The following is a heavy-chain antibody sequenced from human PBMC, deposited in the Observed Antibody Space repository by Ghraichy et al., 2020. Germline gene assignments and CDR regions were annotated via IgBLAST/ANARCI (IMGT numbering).Heavy chain of an antibody. Sequence: GGSLRLSCAASGFTFSSYWMSWVRQAPGKGLEWVANIKQDGSEKYYVDSVKGRFTISRDNAKNSLYLQMNSLRAEDTAVYYCASRRSFYDSSLEDAFDIWGQGTMVTVSS. V-gene: IGHV3-7*01. D-gene: IGHD3-22*01. J-gene: IGHJ3*02. CDR1: GFTFSSYW. CDR2: IKQDGSEK. CDR3: ASRRSFYDSSLEDAFDI.